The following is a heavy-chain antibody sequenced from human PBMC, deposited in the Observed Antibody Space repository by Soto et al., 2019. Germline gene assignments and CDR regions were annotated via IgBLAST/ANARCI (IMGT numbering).Heavy chain of an antibody. CDR3: AKDNSLHWFDP. CDR1: GFSFSTYA. V-gene: IGHV3-23*01. Sequence: GGSLRLSCATSGFSFSTYAMTWVRQAPGKGLEWVSTFNGNGGGTYYADSVKGRFTISRDNSKNTLYLQMDSLRAEDTATYYCAKDNSLHWFDPWGQVPLVTVSS. J-gene: IGHJ5*02. CDR2: FNGNGGGT. D-gene: IGHD2-15*01.